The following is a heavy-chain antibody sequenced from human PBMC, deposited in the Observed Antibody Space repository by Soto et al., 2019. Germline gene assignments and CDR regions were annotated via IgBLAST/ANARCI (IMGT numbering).Heavy chain of an antibody. Sequence: QVQLQESGPGLVKPSQTLSLTCTVSGGSISSGDYYWSWIRQPPGQGLEWIGYIYYSGSTYYNPSLKSRVTISVDTSQNQFSLKLSSVTAADTAVYYCARSTYYYDSSGYYYYFDYWGQGTLVTVS. V-gene: IGHV4-30-4*01. CDR1: GGSISSGDYY. J-gene: IGHJ4*02. CDR3: ARSTYYYDSSGYYYYFDY. D-gene: IGHD3-22*01. CDR2: IYYSGST.